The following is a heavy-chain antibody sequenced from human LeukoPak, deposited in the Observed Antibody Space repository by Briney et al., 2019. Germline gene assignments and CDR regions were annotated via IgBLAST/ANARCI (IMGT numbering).Heavy chain of an antibody. CDR1: GGTFSSYA. Sequence: GASVKVSCKASGGTFSSYAISWVRQGPGQGLEWMGVIIPIFGTANYAQKFQGRVTITADESTSTAYMELSSLRSEDTAVYSCTRDLAPLPAAGSPYLDYWGQGTLVTVSS. D-gene: IGHD6-13*01. CDR2: IIPIFGTA. CDR3: TRDLAPLPAAGSPYLDY. V-gene: IGHV1-69*13. J-gene: IGHJ4*02.